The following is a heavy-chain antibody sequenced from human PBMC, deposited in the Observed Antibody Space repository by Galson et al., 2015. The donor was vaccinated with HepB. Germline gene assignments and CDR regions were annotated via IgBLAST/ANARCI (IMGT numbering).Heavy chain of an antibody. Sequence: SVKVSCKASGYTFTSYDINWVRQATGQGLEWMGWMNPNSGNTGYAQKFQGRVTMTRNTSISTAYMELSSLRSEDTAVYYCARGAPLEYCSGGSCYADFDYWGQGTLVTVSS. CDR1: GYTFTSYD. CDR3: ARGAPLEYCSGGSCYADFDY. CDR2: MNPNSGNT. D-gene: IGHD2-15*01. J-gene: IGHJ4*02. V-gene: IGHV1-8*01.